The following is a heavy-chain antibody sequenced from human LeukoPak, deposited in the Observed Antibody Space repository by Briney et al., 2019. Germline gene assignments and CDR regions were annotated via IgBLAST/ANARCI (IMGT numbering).Heavy chain of an antibody. CDR2: IYSSGDT. Sequence: SETLSLTCTVSGGSISAYYWSWIRQPAGKGLEWLGRIYSSGDTNYDPSLKSRVTMSVDTSKNQFSLKLSSVTAADTAVYYCARGSDIPGTTSIFDSRGQGTLVTVSS. V-gene: IGHV4-4*07. CDR1: GGSISAYY. J-gene: IGHJ4*02. D-gene: IGHD1-20*01. CDR3: ARGSDIPGTTSIFDS.